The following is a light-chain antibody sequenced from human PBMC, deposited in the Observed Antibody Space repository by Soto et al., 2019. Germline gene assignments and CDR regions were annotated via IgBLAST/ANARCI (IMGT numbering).Light chain of an antibody. CDR1: QNVSRSY. CDR3: QQYGSSPWT. J-gene: IGKJ1*01. V-gene: IGKV3-20*01. Sequence: EIVLTQSPGILSLSPGERATLSCRASQNVSRSYLAWYQQKPGQAPRLLIYGASSRATGIPDRFSGSGSGTDFTLTISRLEPEDFAVYYCQQYGSSPWTFAQGTKVDIK. CDR2: GAS.